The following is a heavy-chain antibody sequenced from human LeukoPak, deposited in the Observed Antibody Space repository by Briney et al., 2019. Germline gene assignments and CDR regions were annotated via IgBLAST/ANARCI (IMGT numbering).Heavy chain of an antibody. CDR2: ISAQNGNT. V-gene: IGHV1-18*03. D-gene: IGHD6-19*01. CDR1: GYMFTSHG. CDR3: ARVVKYSSGPLTDLLPYYFDS. J-gene: IGHJ4*02. Sequence: ASVKVSCKSSGYMFTSHGIHWLRQAPGQGLEWMGWISAQNGNTNYVQQFLGRVTMTRDTSASTAYMELSSLTSEDMAVYYCARVVKYSSGPLTDLLPYYFDSWGQGTLVTVSS.